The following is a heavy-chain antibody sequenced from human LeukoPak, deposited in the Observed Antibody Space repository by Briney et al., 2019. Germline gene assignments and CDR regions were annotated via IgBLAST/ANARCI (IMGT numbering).Heavy chain of an antibody. Sequence: QPGGSLRLSCGASGFTVNSNYMAWVRQAPGKGLEWAALIYSGGSTHYSDSVRGRFTISRHNSNNTLYLQMRSLRPDDTAVYYCARDLRSCSGGECYEYKWFDPWGQGTLVTVSS. J-gene: IGHJ5*02. V-gene: IGHV3-53*04. CDR3: ARDLRSCSGGECYEYKWFDP. D-gene: IGHD2-21*01. CDR2: IYSGGST. CDR1: GFTVNSNY.